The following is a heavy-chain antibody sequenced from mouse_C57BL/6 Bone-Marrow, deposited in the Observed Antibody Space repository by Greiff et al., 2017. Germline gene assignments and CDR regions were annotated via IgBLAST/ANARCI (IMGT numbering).Heavy chain of an antibody. CDR1: GYTFTSYG. CDR3: ARESIYYDYDGGGY. D-gene: IGHD2-4*01. Sequence: QVQLQQSGAELARPGASVKLSCKASGYTFTSYGISWVKQRTGQGLEWIGEIYPRSGNTYYNEKFKGKATLTVDKSSSTADMELRSLTSEDSAVYVYARESIYYDYDGGGYWGQGTTLTVSS. CDR2: IYPRSGNT. J-gene: IGHJ2*01. V-gene: IGHV1-81*01.